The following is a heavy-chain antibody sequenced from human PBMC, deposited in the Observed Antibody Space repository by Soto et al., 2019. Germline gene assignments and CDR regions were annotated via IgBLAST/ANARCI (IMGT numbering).Heavy chain of an antibody. CDR1: GGSFSGYY. CDR3: GRLEGLATISYYFDY. CDR2: INHSGST. D-gene: IGHD3-9*01. V-gene: IGHV4-34*01. J-gene: IGHJ4*02. Sequence: SETLSLTCAVYGGSFSGYYCSWIRQPPGKGLEWIGEINHSGSTYYNPSLESRVTISVDKSKNQFSLKLMSLSAADTAVYYCGRLEGLATISYYFDYWGQGALVTVSS.